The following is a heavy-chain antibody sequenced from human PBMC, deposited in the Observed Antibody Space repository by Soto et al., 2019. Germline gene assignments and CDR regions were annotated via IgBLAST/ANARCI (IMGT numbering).Heavy chain of an antibody. V-gene: IGHV3-23*01. CDR1: GFTFSSYA. D-gene: IGHD3-9*01. CDR3: AERGKYYDILTGYSPFDY. Sequence: HPGGSLRLSCAASGFTFSSYAMSWVRQAPGKGLEWVSAISGSGGSTYYADSVKGRFTISRDNSKNTLYLQMNSLRAEDTAVYYCAERGKYYDILTGYSPFDYWGQGTLVTVSS. CDR2: ISGSGGST. J-gene: IGHJ4*02.